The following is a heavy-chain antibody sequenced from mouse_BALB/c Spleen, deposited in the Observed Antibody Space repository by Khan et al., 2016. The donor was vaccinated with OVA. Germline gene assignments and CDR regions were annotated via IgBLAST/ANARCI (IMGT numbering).Heavy chain of an antibody. CDR3: AIGGMIARFAY. J-gene: IGHJ3*01. CDR2: INSNGDNT. D-gene: IGHD2-4*01. CDR1: GFTFSNYG. Sequence: EVELVESGGGLVQPGGSLKLSCAASGFTFSNYGMSWVRQTPDKRLELVATINSNGDNTFYRDSVKGRFTISRDNAKHTLYLQMSSLKSEDTAMFYCAIGGMIARFAYWGQGTVVTVSA. V-gene: IGHV5-6-3*01.